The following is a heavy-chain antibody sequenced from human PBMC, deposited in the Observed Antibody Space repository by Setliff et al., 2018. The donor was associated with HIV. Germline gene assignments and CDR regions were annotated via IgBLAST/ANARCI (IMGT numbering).Heavy chain of an antibody. CDR2: IYHSGNT. V-gene: IGHV4-38-2*02. J-gene: IGHJ4*02. Sequence: SETLSLTCTVSGYSISSDYYWGWIRQPPGKGLEWIGNIYHSGNTYYSPSLEGRVSVSMDMSRNQFSVKLNSATAADTAVYYCARQAWHYDRDGYFIDYWGQGKLVTVSS. CDR1: GYSISSDYY. D-gene: IGHD3-22*01. CDR3: ARQAWHYDRDGYFIDY.